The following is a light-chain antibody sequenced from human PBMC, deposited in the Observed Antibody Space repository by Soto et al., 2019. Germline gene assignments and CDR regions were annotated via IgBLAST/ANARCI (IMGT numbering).Light chain of an antibody. CDR1: SSDVGSYNL. Sequence: QSALTQPASVSGSPGQSITISCTGTSSDVGSYNLVSWYQQRPGQAPKLIIYEGNKRPSGVSNRFSASKSANTASLTISGLQAEDEADYYRCSYAGSSTVYVFGTGTKVTV. CDR3: CSYAGSSTVYV. J-gene: IGLJ1*01. V-gene: IGLV2-23*01. CDR2: EGN.